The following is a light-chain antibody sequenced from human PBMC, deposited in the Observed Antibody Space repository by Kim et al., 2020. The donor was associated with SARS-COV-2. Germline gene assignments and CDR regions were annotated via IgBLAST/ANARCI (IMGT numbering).Light chain of an antibody. CDR2: KAS. CDR3: QQYYT. J-gene: IGKJ2*01. V-gene: IGKV1-5*03. Sequence: PSTLSASVGDRVTITCRASQSISSWLAWYQQKPGKAPKLLIYKASSLESGVPSRFSGSGSGTEFTLTISSLQPDDFATYYCQQYYTFGQGTKLEI. CDR1: QSISSW.